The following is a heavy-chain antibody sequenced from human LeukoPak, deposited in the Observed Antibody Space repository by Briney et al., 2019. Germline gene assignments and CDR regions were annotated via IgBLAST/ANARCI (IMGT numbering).Heavy chain of an antibody. CDR1: GFTFSSYT. CDR2: ISSSTSTI. Sequence: GGSLRLSCAASGFTFSSYTMIWVRQAPGKRLEWVSSISSSTSTIHYADSVKGRFTIFRDNAKNSLYLQMNSLRAEDTAVYFCARDYYGDYYFDYWGQGTLVTVSS. V-gene: IGHV3-48*01. D-gene: IGHD4-17*01. J-gene: IGHJ4*02. CDR3: ARDYYGDYYFDY.